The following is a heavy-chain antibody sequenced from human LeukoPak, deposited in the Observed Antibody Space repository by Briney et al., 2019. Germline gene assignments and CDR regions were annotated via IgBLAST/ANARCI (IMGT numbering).Heavy chain of an antibody. J-gene: IGHJ4*02. CDR1: GFTFSNYG. CDR2: IWYDGTKK. Sequence: PGGSLRLSCAASGFTFSNYGMHWVRQAPGKGLEWVAVIWYDGTKKYYADSVKGRLTISRDNSKNSLYLQMNSLRDEDTAVYYCARGKIGYYYGDYDGFWGQGTLVTVSS. CDR3: ARGKIGYYYGDYDGF. V-gene: IGHV3-33*01. D-gene: IGHD4-17*01.